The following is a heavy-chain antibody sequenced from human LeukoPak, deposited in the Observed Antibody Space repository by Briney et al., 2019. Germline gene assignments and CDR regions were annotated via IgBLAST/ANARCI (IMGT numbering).Heavy chain of an antibody. CDR1: GYSFNTYW. Sequence: GESLKISCKGSGYSFNTYWIGWVRQMPGKGLEWMGIIYPGDSDTRYSPSFEGQVTISADKSSSTAYLQWSSLKASNTAMYYCARVRNTQAARYYFDDWGQGTLVTVSS. V-gene: IGHV5-51*01. CDR2: IYPGDSDT. J-gene: IGHJ4*02. D-gene: IGHD3-9*01. CDR3: ARVRNTQAARYYFDD.